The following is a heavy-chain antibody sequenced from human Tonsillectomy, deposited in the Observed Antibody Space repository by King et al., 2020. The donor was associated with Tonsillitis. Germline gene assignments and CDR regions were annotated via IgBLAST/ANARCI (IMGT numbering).Heavy chain of an antibody. CDR2: IYYSGST. CDR1: GGSIRSYN. Sequence: QLQESGPGLVKASETLSLTCTVSGGSIRSYNWSWIRQPPGKGLERIGYIYYSGSTNYNPSLKSRVTISVDTSKNKFSLKLSSVTAADTAVYYCARDKVQRGWFDPWGQGTLVTVSS. CDR3: ARDKVQRGWFDP. V-gene: IGHV4-59*01. D-gene: IGHD6-25*01. J-gene: IGHJ5*02.